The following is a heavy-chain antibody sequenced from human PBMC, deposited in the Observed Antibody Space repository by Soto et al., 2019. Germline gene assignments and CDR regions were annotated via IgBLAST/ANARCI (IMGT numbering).Heavy chain of an antibody. Sequence: VQLRQSGSGLVKPSGTLSLTCFVSGTSISSTFWWTWVRQAPGKGLEWIGEIYHSGMAKYNPSLKSRVPLSVDKSSNQFSLTLTSVTAADTAMYYCATLPPRIVVVMSPFPSWGQGTPVTVSS. CDR3: ATLPPRIVVVMSPFPS. D-gene: IGHD2-21*01. V-gene: IGHV4-4*02. J-gene: IGHJ4*02. CDR2: IYHSGMA. CDR1: GTSISSTFW.